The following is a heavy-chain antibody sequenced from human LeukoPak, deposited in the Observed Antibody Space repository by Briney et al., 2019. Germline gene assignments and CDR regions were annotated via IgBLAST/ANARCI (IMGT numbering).Heavy chain of an antibody. J-gene: IGHJ3*02. V-gene: IGHV4-34*01. CDR1: GGSFSGYY. Sequence: SETLSLTCAVYGGSFSGYYWSWIRQPPGKGLEWIGKINHSGSTNYNPSLKSRVTISVDTSKNQFSLKLSSVTAADTAVYYCARGLSHAFDIWGQGTMVTVSS. CDR3: ARGLSHAFDI. CDR2: INHSGST. D-gene: IGHD3-16*02.